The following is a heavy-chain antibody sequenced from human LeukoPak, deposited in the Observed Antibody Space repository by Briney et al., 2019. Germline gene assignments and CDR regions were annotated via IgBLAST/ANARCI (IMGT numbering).Heavy chain of an antibody. D-gene: IGHD2-21*01. Sequence: PEGSLRLSCAASGFTFSSYWMSWVRQAPGKGLEWVANIKQDGSEKYYVDSVKGRFTISRDNGKNSLYLQMNSLRAEDTAVYYCARVPGDCGGDCYSYYYYYMDVWGKGTTVTVSS. V-gene: IGHV3-7*01. CDR3: ARVPGDCGGDCYSYYYYYMDV. CDR1: GFTFSSYW. CDR2: IKQDGSEK. J-gene: IGHJ6*03.